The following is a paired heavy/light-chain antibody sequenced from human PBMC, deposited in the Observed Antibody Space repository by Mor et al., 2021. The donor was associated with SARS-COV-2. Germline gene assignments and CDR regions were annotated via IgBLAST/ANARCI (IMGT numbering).Light chain of an antibody. J-gene: IGKJ1*01. CDR3: MQATQFPPT. V-gene: IGKV2-24*01. CDR2: KIS. Sequence: DIVMTQTPLSSPVTLGQPASISCRSSQSLVHSDGNTYLSWLQQRPGQPPRLLIYKISNRFSGVPDRFSGSGAGTDFTLKISRVEAEDVGVYYCMQATQFPPTFGQGTKVEIK. CDR1: QSLVHSDGNTY.
Heavy chain of an antibody. V-gene: IGHV2-70*15. J-gene: IGHJ6*02. D-gene: IGHD2-15*01. CDR2: IDWDDDK. CDR3: ARTVVTQAILPGGGYGMDV. Sequence: QVTLRESGPALVKPTQTLTLTCTFSGFSLSTSGMCVSWIRQPPGKALEWLARIDWDDDKYYSTSLKTRLTISKDTSKNQVVLTMTNMDPVDTATYYCARTVVTQAILPGGGYGMDVWGQGTTVTVSS. CDR1: GFSLSTSGMC.